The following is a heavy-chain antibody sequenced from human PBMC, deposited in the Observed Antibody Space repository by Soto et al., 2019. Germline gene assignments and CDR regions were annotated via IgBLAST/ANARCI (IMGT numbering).Heavy chain of an antibody. D-gene: IGHD1-1*01. Sequence: SVEVSFRASRYGFTTYALHWVRQAPGQRLEWMGWINAGNGDTKYSEKFQGRVTITRDTSANTAYMELSSLRSEDTSVYYCARDPGTGAALRAYHFDYWGQGTLVTVSS. V-gene: IGHV1-3*01. CDR1: RYGFTTYA. CDR3: ARDPGTGAALRAYHFDY. J-gene: IGHJ4*02. CDR2: INAGNGDT.